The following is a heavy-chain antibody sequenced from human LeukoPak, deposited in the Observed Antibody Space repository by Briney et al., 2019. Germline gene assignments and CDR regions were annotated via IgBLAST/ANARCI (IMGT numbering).Heavy chain of an antibody. D-gene: IGHD6-19*01. CDR2: ISAYNGNT. CDR1: GYTFISYG. J-gene: IGHJ4*02. V-gene: IGHV1-18*01. Sequence: ASVKVSCKASGYTFISYGITWVRQAPGQGLEWMGWISAYNGNTNYAQKVQGRVTMTTDTPTSTAYMELRSLRSDDTAVYYCARDKGWPNSGGYHPFGYWGQGTLVTVSS. CDR3: ARDKGWPNSGGYHPFGY.